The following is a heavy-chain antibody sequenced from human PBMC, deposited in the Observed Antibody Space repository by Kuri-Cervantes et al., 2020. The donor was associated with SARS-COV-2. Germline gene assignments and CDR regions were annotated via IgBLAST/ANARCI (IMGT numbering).Heavy chain of an antibody. CDR2: INPNSGGT. V-gene: IGHV1-2*04. D-gene: IGHD3-10*01. J-gene: IGHJ6*02. CDR1: GYTFTGYY. CDR3: ARGMVRGVIQYYYYGMDV. Sequence: VKVSCKASGYTFTGYYMHWVRQAPGQGLEWMGWINPNSGGTNYAQKFQGWVTMTRDTSISTVYMELSRLRSDDTAVYYCARGMVRGVIQYYYYGMDVWGQGTTVTVSS.